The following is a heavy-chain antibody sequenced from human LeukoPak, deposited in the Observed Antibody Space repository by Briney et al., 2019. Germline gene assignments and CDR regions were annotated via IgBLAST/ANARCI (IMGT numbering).Heavy chain of an antibody. CDR3: ARIEGSHSSGLDY. CDR2: IYYSGST. J-gene: IGHJ4*02. CDR1: GGSISSYY. Sequence: SETLSLTCTVSGGSISSYYWSWIRQPPGKGLEWIGYIYYSGSTNYNPSLKSRVTISVDTSKNQFSLKLSSVTAADTAVYYCARIEGSHSSGLDYWGQGTLVTVSS. D-gene: IGHD3-22*01. V-gene: IGHV4-59*08.